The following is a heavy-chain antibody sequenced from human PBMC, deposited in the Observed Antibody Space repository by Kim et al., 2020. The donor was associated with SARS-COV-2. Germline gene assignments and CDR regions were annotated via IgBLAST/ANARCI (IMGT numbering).Heavy chain of an antibody. V-gene: IGHV4-34*01. Sequence: SETLSLTCAVYGGSFSGYYWSWIRQPPGKGLEWIGEINHSGSTNYNPSLKSRVTISVDTSKNQFSLKLSSVTAADTAVYYCARATHDYVWGSPRRGYYYYGMDVWGQGTTVTVSS. J-gene: IGHJ6*02. CDR1: GGSFSGYY. CDR3: ARATHDYVWGSPRRGYYYYGMDV. CDR2: INHSGST. D-gene: IGHD3-16*01.